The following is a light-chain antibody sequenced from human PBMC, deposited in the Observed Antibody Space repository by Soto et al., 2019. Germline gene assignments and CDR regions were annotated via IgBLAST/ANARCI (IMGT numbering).Light chain of an antibody. CDR1: LSISNN. CDR3: QQYNEWPLS. Sequence: VMTQSPATLSVSPGERATLSCRASLSISNNLAWYQQKPGQAPMLLIYSASTRATAIPARLSGSASGTELTLTISSLQSEEFAVYYCQQYNEWPLSFGGGTKVETK. J-gene: IGKJ4*01. V-gene: IGKV3-15*01. CDR2: SAS.